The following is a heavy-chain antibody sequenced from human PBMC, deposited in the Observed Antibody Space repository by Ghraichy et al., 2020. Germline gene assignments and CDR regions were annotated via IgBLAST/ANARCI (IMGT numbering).Heavy chain of an antibody. J-gene: IGHJ6*03. CDR2: IWPDGTNE. CDR1: GFTFRSYG. Sequence: GESLNISCAASGFTFRSYGMHWVRQAPGKGLEWVAVIWPDGTNEYYADSVKGRFTISRDNSKNTLYLQMNSLRVEDTAVYFCATAGIGTTGLYYFYYYMDVWGKGTTVTVSS. CDR3: ATAGIGTTGLYYFYYYMDV. V-gene: IGHV3-33*01. D-gene: IGHD1-1*01.